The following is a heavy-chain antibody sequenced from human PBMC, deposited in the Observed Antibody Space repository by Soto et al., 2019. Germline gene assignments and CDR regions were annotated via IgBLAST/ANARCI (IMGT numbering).Heavy chain of an antibody. Sequence: PSETLSLTCAVYGGSFSGYYWSWIRQPPGKGLEWIGEINHSGSTNYNPSLKSRVTISVDTSKNQFSLKLSSVTAADTAVYYCARRYYYDSSGYYPAGFDYWGQGTLVTVSS. J-gene: IGHJ4*02. CDR3: ARRYYYDSSGYYPAGFDY. V-gene: IGHV4-34*01. CDR1: GGSFSGYY. D-gene: IGHD3-22*01. CDR2: INHSGST.